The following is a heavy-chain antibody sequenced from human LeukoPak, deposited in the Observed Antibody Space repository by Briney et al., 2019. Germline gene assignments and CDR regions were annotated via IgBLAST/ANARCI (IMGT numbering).Heavy chain of an antibody. CDR3: ARRHLYYYYYYMDV. CDR2: INHSGST. V-gene: IGHV4-34*01. J-gene: IGHJ6*03. CDR1: GGSFSGYY. Sequence: SETLSLTCAVYGGSFSGYYWSWIRQPPGKGLEWIGEINHSGSTNYNPSLKSRVTISVDTSKNQFSLKLSSVTAADTAVYYCARRHLYYYYYYMDVWAKGPRSPSP.